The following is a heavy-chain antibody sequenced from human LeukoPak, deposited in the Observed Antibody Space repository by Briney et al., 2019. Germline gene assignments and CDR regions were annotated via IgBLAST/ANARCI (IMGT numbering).Heavy chain of an antibody. D-gene: IGHD4-11*01. J-gene: IGHJ4*02. V-gene: IGHV1-2*06. Sequence: ASVKVSCKASGYTFTGYYMHWVRQAPGQGLEWMGRINPNSGGTNYAQEFQGRVTMTRDTSISTAYMELSRLRSDDTAVYYCAMDGMRTTFDYWGQGTLVTVSS. CDR3: AMDGMRTTFDY. CDR1: GYTFTGYY. CDR2: INPNSGGT.